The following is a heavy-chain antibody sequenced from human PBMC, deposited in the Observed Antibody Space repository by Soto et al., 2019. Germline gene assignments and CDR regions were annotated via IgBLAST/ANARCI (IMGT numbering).Heavy chain of an antibody. CDR3: ARINELRYFGGFDP. J-gene: IGHJ5*02. CDR1: GFSLSNSGMN. D-gene: IGHD3-9*01. CDR2: IYWDDDK. Sequence: GSGPTLVNPTQTLTLTCTFSGFSLSNSGMNVAWIRQPPGKALEWLALIYWDDDKRYSTSLKSRLTISKDTSKSQVVLTMTNMDPVDTATYYCARINELRYFGGFDPWGQGTLVTVSS. V-gene: IGHV2-5*02.